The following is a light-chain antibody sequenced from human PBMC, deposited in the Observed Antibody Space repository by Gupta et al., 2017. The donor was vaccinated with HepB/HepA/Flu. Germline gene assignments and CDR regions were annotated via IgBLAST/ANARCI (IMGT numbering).Light chain of an antibody. Sequence: DIVMTQPPVTLSMSPGDRATLSCRASQSVSNNLAWYRQQPGQAPRLLIYGASTRPTGIPDRFSGSGSGTDFTLTISSLQSEDFAVYYCQQDNNWPRTFGQGTKVEIK. V-gene: IGKV3-15*01. CDR3: QQDNNWPRT. CDR2: GAS. CDR1: QSVSNN. J-gene: IGKJ1*01.